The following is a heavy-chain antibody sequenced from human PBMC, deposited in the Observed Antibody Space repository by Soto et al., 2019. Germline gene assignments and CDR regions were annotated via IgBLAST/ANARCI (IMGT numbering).Heavy chain of an antibody. CDR3: ASLLTGYSGYDLSHRDY. CDR2: ISSSSSTI. Sequence: GGSLRLSCAASGFTFSSYSMNWVRQAPGKGLEWVSYISSSSSTIYYADSVKGRFTISRDNAKNSLYLQMNSLRDEDTAVYYCASLLTGYSGYDLSHRDYCGQGPLVTVYS. J-gene: IGHJ4*02. V-gene: IGHV3-48*02. D-gene: IGHD5-12*01. CDR1: GFTFSSYS.